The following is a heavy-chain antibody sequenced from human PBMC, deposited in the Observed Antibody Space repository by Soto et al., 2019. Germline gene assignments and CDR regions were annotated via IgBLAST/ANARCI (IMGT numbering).Heavy chain of an antibody. D-gene: IGHD3-10*01. CDR3: ANYGSGSYYLGH. Sequence: EVQLLESGGGLVQPGGSLRLSCAASGFTFSSYAMSWVRQAPGKGLEWVSAISGSGGSTYYADSVKGRFTISRDNSKNTLYLQMSSLRAEDTAVYYCANYGSGSYYLGHWGQGTLVTVSS. CDR2: ISGSGGST. CDR1: GFTFSSYA. J-gene: IGHJ4*02. V-gene: IGHV3-23*01.